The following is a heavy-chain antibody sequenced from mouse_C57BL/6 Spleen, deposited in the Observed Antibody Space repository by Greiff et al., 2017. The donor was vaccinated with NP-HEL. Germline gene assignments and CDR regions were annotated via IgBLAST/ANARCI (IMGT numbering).Heavy chain of an antibody. J-gene: IGHJ4*01. V-gene: IGHV1-18*01. CDR3: ASHYGRNYAMDY. CDR1: GYTFTDYN. D-gene: IGHD1-1*01. CDR2: INPNNGGT. Sequence: VQLQQSGPELVKPGASVKIPCKASGYTFTDYNMDWVKQSHGKSLEWIGDINPNNGGTIYNQKFKGKATLTVDKSSSTAYMELRSLTSEDTAGYYGASHYGRNYAMDYWGQGTSVTVSA.